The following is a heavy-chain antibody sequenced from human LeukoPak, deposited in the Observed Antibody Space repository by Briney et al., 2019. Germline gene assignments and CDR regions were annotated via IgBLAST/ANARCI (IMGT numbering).Heavy chain of an antibody. V-gene: IGHV4-59*12. CDR1: GGCISSYY. Sequence: PSETLSLTCTVYGGCISSYYWSWIRQPPGKGLERIRYIFYSGSTNYNSSLRSRVTISVDTSKNQFSLKLSSVTAADTAVYYCARGPPYDSSGYPDYWGQGTLVTVSS. CDR2: IFYSGST. J-gene: IGHJ4*02. CDR3: ARGPPYDSSGYPDY. D-gene: IGHD3-22*01.